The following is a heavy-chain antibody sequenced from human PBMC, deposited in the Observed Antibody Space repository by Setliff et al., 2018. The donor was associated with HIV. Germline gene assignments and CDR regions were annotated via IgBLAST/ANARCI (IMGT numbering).Heavy chain of an antibody. CDR3: ARDSDTAFDI. CDR2: INPSGGST. V-gene: IGHV1-46*01. D-gene: IGHD5-18*01. CDR1: GYTFTSHC. J-gene: IGHJ3*02. Sequence: ASVKVSCKASGYTFTSHCIHWVRQAPGQGLEWKGIINPSGGSTRYAQKFQGRVTITADKSTSTAYMELSSLRSEDTAVYYCARDSDTAFDIWGQGTMVTVSS.